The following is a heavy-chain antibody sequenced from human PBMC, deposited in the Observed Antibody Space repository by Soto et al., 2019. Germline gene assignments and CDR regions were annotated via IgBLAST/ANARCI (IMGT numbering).Heavy chain of an antibody. CDR1: GFTFSNYA. J-gene: IGHJ6*02. D-gene: IGHD6-19*01. Sequence: EVQLVESGGGLVQPGESLRVSCAASGFTFSNYAMSWVRQAPGKGLEWISYISTSGSVIKYADSVKGRFTVSRDYAKNSLFLQMYSLNDGDTAVYYCVRDGAVPGKRYFYGMDVWGQGTTVTVSS. V-gene: IGHV3-48*02. CDR2: ISTSGSVI. CDR3: VRDGAVPGKRYFYGMDV.